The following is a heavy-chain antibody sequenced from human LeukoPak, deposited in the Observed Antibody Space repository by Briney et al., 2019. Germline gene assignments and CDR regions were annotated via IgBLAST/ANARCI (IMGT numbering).Heavy chain of an antibody. CDR3: ASSGDSSGYYVFGY. J-gene: IGHJ4*02. V-gene: IGHV3-21*01. CDR2: ISSSSSYI. D-gene: IGHD3-22*01. CDR1: GFTFSSYS. Sequence: GGSLRLSCAASGFTFSSYSMNWVRQAPGKGLEWVSSISSSSSYIYYADSVKGRFTISRDNAKNSLYLQMNSLRAEDTAVYHCASSGDSSGYYVFGYWGQGTLVTVSS.